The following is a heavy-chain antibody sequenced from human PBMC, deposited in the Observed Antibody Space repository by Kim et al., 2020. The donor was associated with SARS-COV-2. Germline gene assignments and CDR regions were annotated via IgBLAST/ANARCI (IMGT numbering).Heavy chain of an antibody. Sequence: VKGRYTISRDTYKNTLYLQLKSLRADDTAVYYCAKDRVYYYDSSGYYFHYWGQGTLVTVSS. V-gene: IGHV3-23*01. D-gene: IGHD3-22*01. J-gene: IGHJ4*02. CDR3: AKDRVYYYDSSGYYFHY.